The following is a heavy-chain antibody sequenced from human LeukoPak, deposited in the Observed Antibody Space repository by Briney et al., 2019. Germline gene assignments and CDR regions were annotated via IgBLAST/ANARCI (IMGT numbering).Heavy chain of an antibody. CDR1: GFTFRSYW. CDR2: IKEDGSEK. J-gene: IGHJ3*02. Sequence: PGGSLRLSCAASGFTFRSYWMSWVRQASGKGLEWVANIKEDGSEKYYVDSVKGRFTISRDNAKNSLYLQMNSLRAEDTAVYYCARDEMTNEIAALDIWGQGTMVTVSS. CDR3: ARDEMTNEIAALDI. V-gene: IGHV3-7*01. D-gene: IGHD4-11*01.